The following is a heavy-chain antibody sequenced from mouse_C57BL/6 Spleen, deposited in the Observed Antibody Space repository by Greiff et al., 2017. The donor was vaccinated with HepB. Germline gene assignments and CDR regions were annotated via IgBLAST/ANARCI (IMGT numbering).Heavy chain of an antibody. Sequence: QVQLKESGPELVKPGASVKISCKASGYAFSSSWMNWVKQRPGKGLEWIGRIYPGDGDTDYNGKFKGKATLTADKSSSTAYMQLSSLTSEDSAVYFCARDPNFDVWGTGTTVTVSS. CDR3: ARDPNFDV. CDR2: IYPGDGDT. CDR1: GYAFSSSW. J-gene: IGHJ1*03. V-gene: IGHV1-82*01.